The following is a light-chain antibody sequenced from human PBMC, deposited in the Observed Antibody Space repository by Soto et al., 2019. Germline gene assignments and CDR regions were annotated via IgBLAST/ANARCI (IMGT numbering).Light chain of an antibody. Sequence: QSVLTQPASVSGSPRQSITISCTGTSSDVGGYNYVSWYQQHPGKAPKLMIYEVSNRPSGVSNRFSGSKSANTASLTISGLQAEDEADYYCSSYTSSNTWVFGGGTKLTVL. CDR2: EVS. V-gene: IGLV2-14*01. CDR1: SSDVGGYNY. J-gene: IGLJ3*02. CDR3: SSYTSSNTWV.